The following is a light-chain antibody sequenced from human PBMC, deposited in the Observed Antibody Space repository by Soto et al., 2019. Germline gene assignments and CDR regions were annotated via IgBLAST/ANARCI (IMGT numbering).Light chain of an antibody. CDR2: DVS. J-gene: IGLJ1*01. CDR1: SNDVGGYNY. V-gene: IGLV2-14*01. CDR3: SSYTSSSTYV. Sequence: QSALTQPASVSGSPGQSITISCTGTSNDVGGYNYVSWYQQHPGKAPKLMIYDVSNRPSGVSNRFSGSKSGNTASLTISGLQDEDEADYYCSSYTSSSTYVFGAGTKVTVL.